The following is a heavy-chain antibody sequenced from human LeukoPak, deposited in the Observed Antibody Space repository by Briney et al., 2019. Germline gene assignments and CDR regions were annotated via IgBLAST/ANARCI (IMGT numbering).Heavy chain of an antibody. CDR3: IKDTTPGGLDY. D-gene: IGHD2-15*01. Sequence: GGSLRLSCAASGFTFSSYWMHWVRQAPGKGLVWVSRINSDGSSTIYADSVKGRFTISRDNAKNSLYLQMNSLRVEDTALYHCIKDTTPGGLDYWGPGVLVTVSS. CDR1: GFTFSSYW. J-gene: IGHJ4*02. V-gene: IGHV3-74*01. CDR2: INSDGSST.